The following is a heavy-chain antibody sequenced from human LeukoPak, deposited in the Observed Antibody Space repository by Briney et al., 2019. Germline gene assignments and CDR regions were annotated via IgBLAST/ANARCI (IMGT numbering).Heavy chain of an antibody. CDR2: INHSGSN. CDR3: ARGLNEYYYDSSGLWGYYYYYMDV. CDR1: GGSFSGYY. D-gene: IGHD3-22*01. Sequence: SETLSLTCAVYGGSFSGYYWSWIRQPPGKGLEWIGEINHSGSNNYNPSLKSRVTISVDTSKNQFSLKLSSVTAADTAVYYCARGLNEYYYDSSGLWGYYYYYMDVWGKGTTVTVSS. V-gene: IGHV4-34*01. J-gene: IGHJ6*03.